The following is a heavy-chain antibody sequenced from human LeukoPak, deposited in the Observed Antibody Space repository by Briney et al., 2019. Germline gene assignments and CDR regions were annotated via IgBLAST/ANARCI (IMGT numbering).Heavy chain of an antibody. D-gene: IGHD3-22*01. CDR1: GFTVSSNY. CDR2: IYSGGST. CDR3: ASPTPRRDYYDSSGYYYQYYYYGMDV. Sequence: GGSLRLSCAASGFTVSSNYMSWVRQAPGKGLEWVSVIYSGGSTYYADFVKGRFTISRDNSKNTLYLQMNSLRAEDTAVYYCASPTPRRDYYDSSGYYYQYYYYGMDVWGQGTTVTVSS. J-gene: IGHJ6*02. V-gene: IGHV3-53*01.